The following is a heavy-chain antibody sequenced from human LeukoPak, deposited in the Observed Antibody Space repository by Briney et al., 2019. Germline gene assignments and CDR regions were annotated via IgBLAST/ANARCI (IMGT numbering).Heavy chain of an antibody. V-gene: IGHV3-30*04. CDR1: GFTFSSYA. CDR2: ISNNGRNK. D-gene: IGHD3-22*01. Sequence: GGSLRLSCAASGFTFSSYAIHWVRQAPGKGLEWVAFISNNGRNKDYTDSVKGRFTISRDNSKNTLYLQVNSLRPEDTAVYYCTRDLSGHYSIDYWGQGTLVTVSS. CDR3: TRDLSGHYSIDY. J-gene: IGHJ4*02.